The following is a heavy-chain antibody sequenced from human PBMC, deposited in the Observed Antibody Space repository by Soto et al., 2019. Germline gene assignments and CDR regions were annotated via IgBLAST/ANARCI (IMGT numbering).Heavy chain of an antibody. V-gene: IGHV1-69*02. CDR2: IIPILGIA. CDR1: GGTFSSYT. Sequence: QVQLVQSGAEVKKPGSSVKVSCKASGGTFSSYTISWVRQAPGQGLEWMGRIIPILGIANYAQKFQGRVTITADNSTSTAYMELSSLRSEDTAVYYCAVCGGDCYAPDYWGQGTLVTVSS. J-gene: IGHJ4*02. D-gene: IGHD2-21*01. CDR3: AVCGGDCYAPDY.